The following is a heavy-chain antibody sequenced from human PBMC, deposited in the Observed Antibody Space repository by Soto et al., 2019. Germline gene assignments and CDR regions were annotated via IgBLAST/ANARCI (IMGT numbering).Heavy chain of an antibody. CDR3: AKDLGAVAGTY. CDR1: GFTFSSYC. J-gene: IGHJ4*02. Sequence: GGSLRLSCAASGFTFSSYCMHWVRQAPGKGLEWVAVISYDGSNKYYADSVKGRFTISRDNSKNTLYLQMNSLRAEDAAVYYCAKDLGAVAGTYWGQGTLVTVSS. D-gene: IGHD6-19*01. V-gene: IGHV3-30*18. CDR2: ISYDGSNK.